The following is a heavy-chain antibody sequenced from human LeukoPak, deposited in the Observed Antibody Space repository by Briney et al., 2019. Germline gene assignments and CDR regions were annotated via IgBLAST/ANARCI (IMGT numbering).Heavy chain of an antibody. V-gene: IGHV4-39*01. CDR3: ARLGAGPTYYDFWSGYSSFYFDY. CDR1: GGSTSSSNYY. Sequence: SETLSLTCTVSGGSTSSSNYYWGWIRQPPGKGLEWIGCIHYSGNTYYNPSLKSRVTISVDTSKNQFSLKLSSVTAADTAVYYCARLGAGPTYYDFWSGYSSFYFDYWGQGTLVTVSS. J-gene: IGHJ4*02. D-gene: IGHD3-3*01. CDR2: IHYSGNT.